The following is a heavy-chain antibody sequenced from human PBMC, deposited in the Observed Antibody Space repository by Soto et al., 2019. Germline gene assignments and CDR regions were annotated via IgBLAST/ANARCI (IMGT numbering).Heavy chain of an antibody. Sequence: GGSLRLSCAASGFTFRNYAMSWVRQAPGKGLEWVSTISGSAGNTYYADSVKGRFTISRDISNNTVYLQMNSLRAEDTAVYYCAKDPPMTTVTAGSDFDYWGQGTLVTVSS. CDR1: GFTFRNYA. D-gene: IGHD4-17*01. CDR2: ISGSAGNT. CDR3: AKDPPMTTVTAGSDFDY. V-gene: IGHV3-23*01. J-gene: IGHJ4*02.